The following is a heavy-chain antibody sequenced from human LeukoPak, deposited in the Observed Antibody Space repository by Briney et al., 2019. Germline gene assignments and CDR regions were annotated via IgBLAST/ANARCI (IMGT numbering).Heavy chain of an antibody. Sequence: KPSETLSLTCTVSGGSFSNYYWSWIRQPAGKGLEWIGRIYTSGSTNYNPSVKSRVTMSVDTSINQFSLKLTSVTAADTAVYYCARQPPQYYGMDVWGQGTTVTVSS. D-gene: IGHD1-14*01. CDR1: GGSFSNYY. CDR3: ARQPPQYYGMDV. V-gene: IGHV4-4*07. CDR2: IYTSGST. J-gene: IGHJ6*02.